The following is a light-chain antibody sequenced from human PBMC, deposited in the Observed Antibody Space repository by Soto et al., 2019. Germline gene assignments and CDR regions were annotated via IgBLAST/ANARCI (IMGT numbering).Light chain of an antibody. Sequence: EIVMTQSPATLSVSPGETATLSCRASQSVSYNLAWYQQKPGQGPRLLIYGAFTRATGIPARFSGSGSVTEFTLPISSLQSEDFAVYYCQQYKNWPPLTFGGGTKVEIK. CDR3: QQYKNWPPLT. J-gene: IGKJ4*01. CDR1: QSVSYN. V-gene: IGKV3-15*01. CDR2: GAF.